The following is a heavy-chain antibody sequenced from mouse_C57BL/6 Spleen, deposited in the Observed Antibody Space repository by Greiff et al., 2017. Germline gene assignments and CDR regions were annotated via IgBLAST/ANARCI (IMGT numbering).Heavy chain of an antibody. Sequence: QVQLQQSGAELARPGASVKLSCKASGYTFTSYGISWVKQRTGQGLEWIGEIYPRSGNTYYNEKFKGKATLTADKSSSTAYMELRSLTSEDSAVYFCARGNSPEAMDYWGQGTSVTVSS. D-gene: IGHD2-1*01. J-gene: IGHJ4*01. CDR3: ARGNSPEAMDY. CDR2: IYPRSGNT. V-gene: IGHV1-81*01. CDR1: GYTFTSYG.